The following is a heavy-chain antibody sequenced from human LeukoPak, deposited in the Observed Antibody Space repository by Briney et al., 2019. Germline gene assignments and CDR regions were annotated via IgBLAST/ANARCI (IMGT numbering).Heavy chain of an antibody. V-gene: IGHV4-39*07. CDR3: ARGSTRSTYYDFWSGTRDMDV. D-gene: IGHD3-3*01. Sequence: SETLSLTCTVSGGSISSYYWGWIRQPPGKGLEWIGSIYYSGSTYYNPSLKSRVTISVDTSKNQFSLKLSSVTAADTAVYYCARGSTRSTYYDFWSGTRDMDVWGKGTTVTVSS. CDR2: IYYSGST. CDR1: GGSISSYY. J-gene: IGHJ6*03.